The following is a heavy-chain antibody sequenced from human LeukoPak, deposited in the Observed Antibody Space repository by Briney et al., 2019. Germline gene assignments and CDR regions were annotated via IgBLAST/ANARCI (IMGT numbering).Heavy chain of an antibody. J-gene: IGHJ4*02. CDR2: IIPILGIA. D-gene: IGHD3-9*01. V-gene: IGHV1-69*04. Sequence: SVKVSCKASGGTFSSYAISWVRQAPGQGLEWMGRIIPILGIANYAQKFQGRVTITADKSTSTAYMELSSLRSEDTAVYYCARDRSPYTCDILTGYYSDYWGQGTLVTVSS. CDR3: ARDRSPYTCDILTGYYSDY. CDR1: GGTFSSYA.